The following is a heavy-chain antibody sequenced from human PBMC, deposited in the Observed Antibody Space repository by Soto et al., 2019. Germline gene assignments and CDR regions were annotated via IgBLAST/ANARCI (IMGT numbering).Heavy chain of an antibody. J-gene: IGHJ6*03. V-gene: IGHV4-59*08. CDR2: IYYSGST. CDR1: GGSISSYY. CDR3: ARHATARYYYYMDV. D-gene: IGHD5-18*01. Sequence: SETLSLTCTVSGGSISSYYWSWIRQPPGKGLEWIGYIYYSGSTNYNPSLKSRVTISVDTSKNQFSLKLSSVTAADTAVYYRARHATARYYYYMDVWGKGTTVTVSS.